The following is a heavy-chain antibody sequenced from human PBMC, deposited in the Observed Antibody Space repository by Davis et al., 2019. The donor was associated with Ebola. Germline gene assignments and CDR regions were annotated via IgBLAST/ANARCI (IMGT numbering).Heavy chain of an antibody. CDR3: ARVSDYGGNLDY. CDR2: ISGSGGST. CDR1: GFTFSSYA. J-gene: IGHJ4*02. D-gene: IGHD4-23*01. V-gene: IGHV3-23*01. Sequence: PGGSLRLSCAAPGFTFSSYAMSWVRQAPGKGLEWVSAISGSGGSTYYADSVKGRFTISRDNAKNSLYLQMNSLRAEDTAVYYCARVSDYGGNLDYWGQGTLVTVSS.